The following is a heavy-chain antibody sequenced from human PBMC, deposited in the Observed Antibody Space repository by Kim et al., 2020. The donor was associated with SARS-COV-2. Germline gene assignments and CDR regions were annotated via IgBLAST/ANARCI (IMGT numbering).Heavy chain of an antibody. V-gene: IGHV3-33*01. J-gene: IGHJ4*02. D-gene: IGHD3-22*01. CDR2: IWYDGSNK. Sequence: GGSLRLSCAASGFTFSSYGMHWVRQAPGKGLEWVAVIWYDGSNKYYADSVKGRFTISRDNSKNTLYLQMNSLRAEDTAVYYCARARKGGYLASSFDYWGQGTLVTVSS. CDR3: ARARKGGYLASSFDY. CDR1: GFTFSSYG.